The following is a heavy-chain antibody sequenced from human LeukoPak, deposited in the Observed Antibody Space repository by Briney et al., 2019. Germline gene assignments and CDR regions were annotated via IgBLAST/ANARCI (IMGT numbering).Heavy chain of an antibody. Sequence: PGGSLRLSCAASGFTFSSYWMSWVRQAPGKGLEWVANIKQDGSEKYYVDSVKGRFTISRDNAKNSLYLQMNSLRAEDTAVYYFARDAGTGFLAYWGQGTLATVSS. CDR1: GFTFSSYW. D-gene: IGHD3/OR15-3a*01. V-gene: IGHV3-7*01. CDR3: ARDAGTGFLAY. CDR2: IKQDGSEK. J-gene: IGHJ4*02.